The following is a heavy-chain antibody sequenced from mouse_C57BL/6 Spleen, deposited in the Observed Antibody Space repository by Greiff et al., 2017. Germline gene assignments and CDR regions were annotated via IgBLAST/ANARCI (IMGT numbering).Heavy chain of an antibody. CDR1: GYTFTSYW. J-gene: IGHJ3*01. V-gene: IGHV1-61*01. CDR3: ARRGSHYGSSYGWFAY. Sequence: QVHVKQPGAELVRPGSSVKLSCKASGYTFTSYWMDWVKQRPGQGLEWIGNIYPSDSETHYNQKFKDKATLTVDKSSSTAYMKLSSLTSEDSAVYYCARRGSHYGSSYGWFAYWGQGTLVTVSA. CDR2: IYPSDSET. D-gene: IGHD1-1*01.